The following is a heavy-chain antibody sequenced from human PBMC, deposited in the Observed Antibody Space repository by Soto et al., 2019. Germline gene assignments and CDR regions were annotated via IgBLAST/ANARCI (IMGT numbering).Heavy chain of an antibody. Sequence: GGSLRLSCAASGFTFSSYWMTWVRQAPGKGLEWVANINQDGSEKYYVDSVKGRFTMSRDNARNSLYLEMNSLRDEDTAVYYCTRDPYGMDVWGQGTTVTVSS. J-gene: IGHJ6*02. CDR1: GFTFSSYW. CDR2: INQDGSEK. V-gene: IGHV3-7*01. CDR3: TRDPYGMDV.